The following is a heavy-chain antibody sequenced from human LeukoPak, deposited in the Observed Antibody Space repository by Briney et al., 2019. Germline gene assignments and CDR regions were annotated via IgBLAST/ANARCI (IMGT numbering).Heavy chain of an antibody. D-gene: IGHD3-22*01. J-gene: IGHJ4*02. V-gene: IGHV3-21*04. CDR1: GFTFSSYS. CDR3: AKDDTYYYDSSGYKFDY. CDR2: ISSSSSYI. Sequence: GGSLRLSCAASGFTFSSYSMNWVRQAPGKGLEWVSSISSSSSYIYYADSVKGRFTISRDNSKNTLYLQMNSLRAEDTAVYYCAKDDTYYYDSSGYKFDYWGQGTLVTVSS.